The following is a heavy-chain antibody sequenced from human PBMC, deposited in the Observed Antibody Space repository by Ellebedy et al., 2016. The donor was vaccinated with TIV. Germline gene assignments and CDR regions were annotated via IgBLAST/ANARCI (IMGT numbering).Heavy chain of an antibody. D-gene: IGHD3-10*01. CDR2: IYKNGGT. CDR3: ARDPGGGGDYGDNWFDP. V-gene: IGHV3-66*01. J-gene: IGHJ5*02. Sequence: GESLKISCAASGFTVSDYFMTWVRQAPGKGLEWVSVIYKNGGTNYTDSVNGRFTITRDDSKNTLYLQMNSLRAEDTAVYYCARDPGGGGDYGDNWFDPWGQGTLVTVSP. CDR1: GFTVSDYF.